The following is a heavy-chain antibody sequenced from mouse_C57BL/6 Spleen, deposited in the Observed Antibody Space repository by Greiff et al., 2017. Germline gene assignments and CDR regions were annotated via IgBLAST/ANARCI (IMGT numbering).Heavy chain of an antibody. D-gene: IGHD4-1*01. J-gene: IGHJ2*01. CDR2: INPYNGGT. CDR1: GYTFTDYY. CDR3: ARDMERTGTREGDFDY. V-gene: IGHV1-19*01. Sequence: EVQLQQSGPVLVKPGASVKMSCKASGYTFTDYYMNWVKQSHGKSLEWIGVINPYNGGTSYNQKFKGKATLTVDKSSSTAYMELNSLTSEDSAVYYCARDMERTGTREGDFDYWGQGTTLTVSS.